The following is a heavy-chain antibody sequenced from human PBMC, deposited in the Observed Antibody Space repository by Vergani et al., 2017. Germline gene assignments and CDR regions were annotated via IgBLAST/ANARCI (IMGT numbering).Heavy chain of an antibody. CDR3: ARGDYGILTGYRY. CDR1: GYTFSNYY. D-gene: IGHD3-9*01. Sequence: QVQVVQSGAEVKKSGASVKVSCKTSGYTFSNYYMHWVRQAPGQGLEWIGIINPSGGHTTYAQKFQGRVTMTRDTSTSTVYVELSSLRSEDTAIYYCARGDYGILTGYRYWGQGTLVTVSA. CDR2: INPSGGHT. J-gene: IGHJ4*02. V-gene: IGHV1-46*03.